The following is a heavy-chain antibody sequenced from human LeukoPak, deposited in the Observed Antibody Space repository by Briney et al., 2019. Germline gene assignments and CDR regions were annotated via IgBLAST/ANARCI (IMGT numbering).Heavy chain of an antibody. J-gene: IGHJ4*02. CDR3: ARISGREHSSSPAIDY. D-gene: IGHD6-6*01. CDR2: IYYSGST. V-gene: IGHV4-39*01. Sequence: SETLSLTCTVSGGSISSSSYYWGWIRQPPGKGLEWIGSIYYSGSTYYNPSLKSRVTISVDTSKNQFSLKLSSVTAADTAVYYCARISGREHSSSPAIDYWGQGTLVTVSS. CDR1: GGSISSSSYY.